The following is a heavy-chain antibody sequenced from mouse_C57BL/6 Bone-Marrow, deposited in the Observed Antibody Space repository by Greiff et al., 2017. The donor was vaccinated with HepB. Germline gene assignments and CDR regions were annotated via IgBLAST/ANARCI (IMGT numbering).Heavy chain of an antibody. CDR2: IDPNSGGT. D-gene: IGHD1-1*01. J-gene: IGHJ3*01. V-gene: IGHV1-72*01. CDR1: GYTFTSYW. Sequence: QVQLQQSGAELVKPGASVKLSCKASGYTFTSYWMHWVKQRPGRGLEWIGRIDPNSGGTKYNEKFKSKATLTVDKPSSTAYMQLSSLTSEDSAVYYCARGNYGISYVAWFAYWGQGTLLTVSA. CDR3: ARGNYGISYVAWFAY.